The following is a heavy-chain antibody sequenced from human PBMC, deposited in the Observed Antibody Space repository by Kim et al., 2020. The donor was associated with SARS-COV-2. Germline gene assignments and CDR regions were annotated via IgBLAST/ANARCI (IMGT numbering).Heavy chain of an antibody. Sequence: PPHKSGVTTSVDTSKNQFSLKLSSVTAADTAVYYCARDQYSSSWYSRWFDPWGQGTLVTVSS. V-gene: IGHV4-59*01. D-gene: IGHD6-13*01. CDR3: ARDQYSSSWYSRWFDP. J-gene: IGHJ5*02.